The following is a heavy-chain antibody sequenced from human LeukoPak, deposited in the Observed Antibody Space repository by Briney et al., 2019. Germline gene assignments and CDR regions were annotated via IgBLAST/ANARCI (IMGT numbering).Heavy chain of an antibody. J-gene: IGHJ1*01. CDR3: AGSPGIAAAGRASYFQH. V-gene: IGHV4-34*08. CDR1: GFTFSSYS. CDR2: INHSGST. Sequence: PGGSLRLSCAASGFTFSSYSMNWVRQAPGKGLEWIGEINHSGSTNYNPSLKSRATISVDTSKSQFSLKLTSVTAADTAVYYCAGSPGIAAAGRASYFQHWGQGTLVTVSS. D-gene: IGHD6-13*01.